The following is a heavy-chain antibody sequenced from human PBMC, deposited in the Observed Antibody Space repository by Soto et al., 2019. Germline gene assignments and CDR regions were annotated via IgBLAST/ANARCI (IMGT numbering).Heavy chain of an antibody. J-gene: IGHJ3*02. D-gene: IGHD3-3*01. CDR1: GYTFTSYG. V-gene: IGHV1-18*01. CDR2: ISAYNGNT. Sequence: QVQLVQSGAEVKKPGASVKVSCKASGYTFTSYGISWVRQAPGQGLEWMGWISAYNGNTNYAQKLQGRVTMTTDTSTSTAYMELSRLGSDDTAVYYCARATLSYDFWSGYYDDAFDIWGQGTMVTVSS. CDR3: ARATLSYDFWSGYYDDAFDI.